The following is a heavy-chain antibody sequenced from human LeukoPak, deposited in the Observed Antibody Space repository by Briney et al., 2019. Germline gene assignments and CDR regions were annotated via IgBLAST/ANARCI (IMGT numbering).Heavy chain of an antibody. J-gene: IGHJ4*02. CDR2: IYTSGST. V-gene: IGHV4-4*07. CDR3: ARYGQWLPYYFDY. CDR1: GGSISSYY. Sequence: SETLSLTCTVSGGSISSYYWSSIRQPAGKGLEWIGRIYTSGSTNYNPSLKSRVTISVDKSKNQFSLKLSSVTAADTAVYYCARYGQWLPYYFDYWGQGTLVTVSS. D-gene: IGHD6-19*01.